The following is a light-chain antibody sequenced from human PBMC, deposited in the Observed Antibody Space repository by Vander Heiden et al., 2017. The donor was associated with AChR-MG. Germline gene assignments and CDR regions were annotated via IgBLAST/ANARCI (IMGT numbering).Light chain of an antibody. V-gene: IGKV3-11*01. CDR3: QQRANWPPLT. Sequence: EIVLTQSPATLSLSPGERAALSCRASQTVYTYLAWYQQKPGQSPQLLIYETSRRATGVPARFSGSGSGTDFTLTISNLEPEDSAVYYCQQRANWPPLTFGGGTKLEI. CDR2: ETS. CDR1: QTVYTY. J-gene: IGKJ4*01.